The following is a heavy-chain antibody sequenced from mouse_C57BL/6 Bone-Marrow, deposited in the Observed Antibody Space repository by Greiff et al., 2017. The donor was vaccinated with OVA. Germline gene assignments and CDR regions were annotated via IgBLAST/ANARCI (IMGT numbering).Heavy chain of an antibody. CDR3: ARLYDLRAY. J-gene: IGHJ3*01. CDR1: GYTFTDYY. Sequence: EVQLQQSGPELVKPGASVKISCKASGYTFTDYYMSWVKQSHGKSLEWIGDINPNNGGTSYNQKFKGKATLTVDKSSSTAYMELRSLTSEDSAVYYCARLYDLRAYWGQGTLVTVSA. V-gene: IGHV1-26*01. CDR2: INPNNGGT. D-gene: IGHD2-3*01.